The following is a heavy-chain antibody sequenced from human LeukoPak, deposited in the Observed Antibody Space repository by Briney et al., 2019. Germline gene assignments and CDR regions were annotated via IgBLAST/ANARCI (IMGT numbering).Heavy chain of an antibody. V-gene: IGHV4-59*08. CDR2: IYYSGST. J-gene: IGHJ4*02. D-gene: IGHD3-22*01. CDR1: GGSISSYY. Sequence: SETLSLTCTVSGGSISSYYWSWIRQPPGKGLEWIGYIYYSGSTNYNPSLKSRVTISVDTSKNQFSLKLSSVTAADTAVYYCASARYDSSGYHFDYWGQGTLVTVSS. CDR3: ASARYDSSGYHFDY.